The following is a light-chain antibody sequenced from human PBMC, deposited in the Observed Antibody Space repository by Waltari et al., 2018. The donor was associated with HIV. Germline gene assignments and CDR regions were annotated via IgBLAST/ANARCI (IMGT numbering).Light chain of an antibody. CDR2: DAS. V-gene: IGKV1-33*01. J-gene: IGKJ4*01. CDR3: QQYADLPLT. CDR1: QDITNY. Sequence: DIQMTQSPSSLSASVGDRVTITCQASQDITNYLHWYQQKPGKAPNLVIYDASNLETVVPSRFSCGGSGTHFTFTITRLQAEDVATYYCQQYADLPLTFGGGTKVELK.